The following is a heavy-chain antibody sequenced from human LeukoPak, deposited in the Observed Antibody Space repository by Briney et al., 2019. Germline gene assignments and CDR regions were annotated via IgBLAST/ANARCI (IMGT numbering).Heavy chain of an antibody. D-gene: IGHD3-10*01. CDR2: ISSSSSTI. CDR3: ARDYYGSGSYNTPHYFDY. V-gene: IGHV3-48*04. J-gene: IGHJ4*02. CDR1: GFTFSSYS. Sequence: PGGSLRLSCAASGFTFSSYSMNWVRQAPGKGLEWVSYISSSSSTIYYADSVKGRFTISRDNAKNSLYLQMNSLRAEDTAVYYCARDYYGSGSYNTPHYFDYWGQGTLVTVSS.